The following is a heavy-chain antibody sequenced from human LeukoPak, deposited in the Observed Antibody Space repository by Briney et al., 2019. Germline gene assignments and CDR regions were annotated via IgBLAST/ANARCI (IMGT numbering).Heavy chain of an antibody. Sequence: SETLSLTCAVYGGSFSGYYWSWIRQPPGKGLEWIGEINHSGSTNYNPSLKSRVTISVDTSKNQFSLKLSSVTAADTAVYYCARGQGRGSYYRWGQGTLVTVSP. V-gene: IGHV4-34*01. CDR3: ARGQGRGSYYR. CDR2: INHSGST. CDR1: GGSFSGYY. J-gene: IGHJ5*02. D-gene: IGHD1-26*01.